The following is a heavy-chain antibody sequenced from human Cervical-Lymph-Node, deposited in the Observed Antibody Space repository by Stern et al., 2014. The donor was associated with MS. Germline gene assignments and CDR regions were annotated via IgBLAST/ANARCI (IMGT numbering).Heavy chain of an antibody. D-gene: IGHD6-19*01. V-gene: IGHV1-69*01. CDR1: GGTFSTYA. CDR2: IIPVFGIV. CDR3: ARVNEGTAVEDYYYGLDV. Sequence: VHLVESGAGVRKPGSSVKVSCKASGGTFSTYAINWVRQAPGQGLEWMGGIIPVFGIVNYAQDFQGRVTITADAATSTAYMELSNLRSDDTAVYYCARVNEGTAVEDYYYGLDVWGQGTTVTVSS. J-gene: IGHJ6*02.